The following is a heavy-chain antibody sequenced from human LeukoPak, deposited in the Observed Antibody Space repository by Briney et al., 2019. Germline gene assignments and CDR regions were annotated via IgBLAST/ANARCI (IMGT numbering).Heavy chain of an antibody. CDR2: IKDDGREK. J-gene: IGHJ4*02. V-gene: IGHV3-7*03. CDR1: GFTFSKYW. CDR3: ARVRVGGGDPEIGSY. D-gene: IGHD2-21*02. Sequence: GGYLRLSSAASGFTFSKYWMSWIRQGPGEGLEWLGHIKDDGREKNCVESVKGRFTISRDNAKNSQYLQMNSLRVEDTAVYYCARVRVGGGDPEIGSYWGQGTLVTVSS.